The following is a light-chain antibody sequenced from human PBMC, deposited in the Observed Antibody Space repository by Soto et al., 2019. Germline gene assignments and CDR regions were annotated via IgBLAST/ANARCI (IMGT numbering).Light chain of an antibody. J-gene: IGLJ1*01. V-gene: IGLV2-14*03. CDR2: DVS. Sequence: QSVLTQPAFVSGSPGQSITISCTGTSSDVGGYNFVSWYQHHPGKAPKLIIYDVSNRPSGVSNRFSGSKSGNTASLTISGLQAEDDADYYCTSYTTSFTYVFGTGTKLTVL. CDR1: SSDVGGYNF. CDR3: TSYTTSFTYV.